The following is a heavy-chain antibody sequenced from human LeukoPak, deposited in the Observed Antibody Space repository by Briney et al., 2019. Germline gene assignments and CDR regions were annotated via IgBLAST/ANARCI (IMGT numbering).Heavy chain of an antibody. CDR2: IHTSGST. Sequence: PSGTLSLTCIVSGGSISSYYWSWIRQPAGKGLEWIGQIHTSGSTNYNPSLKSRVAMSVDTSKNQFSLELSSVTAADTAVYYCAGRAQTTGRSFDYWGQGALVTVSS. J-gene: IGHJ4*02. D-gene: IGHD1-14*01. CDR3: AGRAQTTGRSFDY. CDR1: GGSISSYY. V-gene: IGHV4-4*07.